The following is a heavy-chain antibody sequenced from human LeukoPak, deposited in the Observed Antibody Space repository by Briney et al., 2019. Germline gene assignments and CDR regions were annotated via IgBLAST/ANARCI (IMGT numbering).Heavy chain of an antibody. CDR1: GFTFRSYS. V-gene: IGHV3-21*01. J-gene: IGHJ6*02. D-gene: IGHD2-21*02. CDR2: ISSSSSYI. CDR3: ARVDVVVTANYYYGMDV. Sequence: PGGSLRLSCAASGFTFRSYSMNWVRQAPGKGLEWVSSISSSSSYIYYADSVKGRFTISRDNAKNSLYLQMNSLRAEDTAVYYCARVDVVVTANYYYGMDVWGQGTTVTVSS.